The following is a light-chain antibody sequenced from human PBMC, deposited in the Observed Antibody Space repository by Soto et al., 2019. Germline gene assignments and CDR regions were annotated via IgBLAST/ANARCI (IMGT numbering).Light chain of an antibody. J-gene: IGKJ3*01. CDR1: QSVSSN. Sequence: EIVMTQSPATLSVSPGARATLSCRASQSVSSNLAWYQQKPGQAPRLLIYGASTRATRIPARFSGSGSGTEFTLTISSLQSGDFAVYYCQQYNNWPFTFGPGTKVDIK. CDR2: GAS. V-gene: IGKV3-15*01. CDR3: QQYNNWPFT.